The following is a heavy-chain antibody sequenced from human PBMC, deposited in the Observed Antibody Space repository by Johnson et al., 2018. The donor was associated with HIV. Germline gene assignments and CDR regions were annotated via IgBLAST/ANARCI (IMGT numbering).Heavy chain of an antibody. CDR3: ARGYCGGDCFSWSALSGPFDI. Sequence: MQLVESGGGVVQPGRSLRLSCAASAFTFRSYSMHWVRQAPGKGLEWVAVISYDGSNKYYADSVKGRFTISSDNSKNTMYLQMNSRSAEDTAVYYCARGYCGGDCFSWSALSGPFDIWGQGTMVTVSS. CDR2: ISYDGSNK. D-gene: IGHD2-21*01. J-gene: IGHJ3*02. CDR1: AFTFRSYS. V-gene: IGHV3-30-3*01.